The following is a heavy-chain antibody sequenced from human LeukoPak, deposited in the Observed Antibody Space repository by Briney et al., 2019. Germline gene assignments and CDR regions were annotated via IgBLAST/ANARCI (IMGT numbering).Heavy chain of an antibody. V-gene: IGHV1-69*05. CDR3: ARLIWNYYDSSGYYYFDY. J-gene: IGHJ4*02. D-gene: IGHD3-22*01. Sequence: SVKVSCKASGGTFSGYAISWVRQAPGQGLEWMGGIIPIFGTANYAQKFQGRVTITTDESTSTAYMELSSLRSEDTAVYYCARLIWNYYDSSGYYYFDYWGQGTLVTVSS. CDR1: GGTFSGYA. CDR2: IIPIFGTA.